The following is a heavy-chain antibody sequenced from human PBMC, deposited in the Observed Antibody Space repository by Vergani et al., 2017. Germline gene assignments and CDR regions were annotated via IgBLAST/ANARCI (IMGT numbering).Heavy chain of an antibody. D-gene: IGHD6-13*01. J-gene: IGHJ6*04. CDR2: ISWNSGAV. CDR3: AKGQQLVFFSVDV. CDR1: GITFWKFG. Sequence: EVDLVESGGGLAQPGGSLRLSCEASGITFWKFGMHWVRQGPGKGLEWVSGISWNSGAVDYADSVRGRFTISRDNAKNSLFLEMNSLRFEDTAHYYCAKGQQLVFFSVDVWGIGTSVTVTA. V-gene: IGHV3-9*01.